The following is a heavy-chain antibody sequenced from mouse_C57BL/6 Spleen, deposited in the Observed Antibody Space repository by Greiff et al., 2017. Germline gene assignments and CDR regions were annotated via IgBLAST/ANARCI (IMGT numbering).Heavy chain of an antibody. CDR3: ARRVNWDEGYAMDY. J-gene: IGHJ4*01. D-gene: IGHD4-1*02. Sequence: QVQLKQPGAELVRPGSSVKLSCKASGYTFPSYWMHWVKQRPIQGLEWIGNIDPSDSETHYNQTFKDKATLTVDQSSSTAYLQLSSLTSEDSAVDYCARRVNWDEGYAMDYWGQGTSVTVSS. V-gene: IGHV1-52*01. CDR1: GYTFPSYW. CDR2: IDPSDSET.